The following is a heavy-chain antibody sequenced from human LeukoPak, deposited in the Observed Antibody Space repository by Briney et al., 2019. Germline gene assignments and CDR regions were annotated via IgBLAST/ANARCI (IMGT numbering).Heavy chain of an antibody. CDR3: AREPRGYSYGL. V-gene: IGHV3-74*01. CDR2: INSDGSSI. CDR1: GFTFSSHW. D-gene: IGHD5-18*01. J-gene: IGHJ4*02. Sequence: PGGSLRLSCAASGFTFSSHWMHWVRQAPGKGLVWVSRINSDGSSISYADSVKGRFTISRDNAKNTLYLQMNSLRAEDTAVYYCAREPRGYSYGLWGRGTLVTVSS.